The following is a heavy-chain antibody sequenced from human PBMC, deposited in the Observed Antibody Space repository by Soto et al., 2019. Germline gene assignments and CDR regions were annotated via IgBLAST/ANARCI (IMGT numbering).Heavy chain of an antibody. Sequence: GGSLRLSXAASGFTFRNAWMSWVRQAPGKGLEWVGRIKSKTDGGTTDYAAPVKGRFTISRDDSKNTLYLQMNSLKTEDTAMYYCTTRHSGYDSVGYYYYYGMDVWGQGTTVTVSS. CDR2: IKSKTDGGTT. CDR3: TTRHSGYDSVGYYYYYGMDV. V-gene: IGHV3-15*01. D-gene: IGHD5-12*01. J-gene: IGHJ6*02. CDR1: GFTFRNAW.